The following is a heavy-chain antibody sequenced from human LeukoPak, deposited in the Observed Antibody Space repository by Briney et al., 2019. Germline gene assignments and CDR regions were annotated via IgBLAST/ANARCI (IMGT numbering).Heavy chain of an antibody. CDR2: IYYSGST. D-gene: IGHD3-10*01. CDR1: GGSVNSGDYY. V-gene: IGHV4-31*03. J-gene: IGHJ4*02. Sequence: SETLSLTCTVSGGSVNSGDYYWSWIRQHPGKGLEWIGYIYYSGSTYYNPSLKSRLTISVDTSKNHFSLKLSSVTAADTAVYYCARVNYGSATKEDYWGQGTLVTVS. CDR3: ARVNYGSATKEDY.